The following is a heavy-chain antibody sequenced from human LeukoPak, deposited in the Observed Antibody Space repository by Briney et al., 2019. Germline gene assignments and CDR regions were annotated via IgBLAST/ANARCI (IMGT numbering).Heavy chain of an antibody. J-gene: IGHJ4*02. CDR3: AKGIEDSGDFDFDY. Sequence: PGGSLRLSCAASGFTVSSNYMNWVRQAPGKGLEWVSSISSSSSYIYYADSVKGRFTISRDNSKNSLYLQMNSLRAEDTALYYCAKGIEDSGDFDFDYWGQGTLVTVSS. V-gene: IGHV3-21*04. CDR2: ISSSSSYI. CDR1: GFTVSSNY. D-gene: IGHD6-13*01.